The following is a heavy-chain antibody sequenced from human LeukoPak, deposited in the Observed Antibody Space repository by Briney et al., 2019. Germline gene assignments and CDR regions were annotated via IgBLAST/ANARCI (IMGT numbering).Heavy chain of an antibody. Sequence: GGSLRLSCAASGVTVSSHYMSWVRQAPGKGLEWVSVIYSGGSTYYADSVKGRFTISRDSSKNTLYLQMNSLRAEDTAVCYCVISPNTYYFDYWGQGTLVTVSS. V-gene: IGHV3-53*01. CDR1: GVTVSSHY. J-gene: IGHJ4*02. D-gene: IGHD2-2*02. CDR3: VISPNTYYFDY. CDR2: IYSGGST.